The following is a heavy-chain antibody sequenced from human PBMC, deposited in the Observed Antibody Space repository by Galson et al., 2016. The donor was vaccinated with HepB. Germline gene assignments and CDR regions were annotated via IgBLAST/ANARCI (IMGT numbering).Heavy chain of an antibody. D-gene: IGHD3-3*01. CDR2: LSHGGVT. Sequence: LTCAVSGASITSGGYSWTWIRQPPGAGLEWIGYLSHGGVTHYNSSLKSRVSISGDRSKNQFSVSLNSVTAADTAVYFCAGLPTYYDLSKGFTDYWGPGTLVTVSS. CDR3: AGLPTYYDLSKGFTDY. CDR1: GASITSGGYS. V-gene: IGHV4-30-2*01. J-gene: IGHJ4*02.